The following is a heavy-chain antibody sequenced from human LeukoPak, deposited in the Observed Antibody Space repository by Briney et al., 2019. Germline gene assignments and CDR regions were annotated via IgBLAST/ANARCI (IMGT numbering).Heavy chain of an antibody. D-gene: IGHD5-12*01. Sequence: PGGSLRLSCAASGFTFSSYGMHWVRQAPGKGLEWVAFIRYDGSNKYYADSVKGRFTISRDNSKNMLYLQMNSLRAEDTAVYYCARGPVRSGYDLGDYWGQGTLVTVSS. CDR1: GFTFSSYG. J-gene: IGHJ4*02. CDR2: IRYDGSNK. V-gene: IGHV3-30*02. CDR3: ARGPVRSGYDLGDY.